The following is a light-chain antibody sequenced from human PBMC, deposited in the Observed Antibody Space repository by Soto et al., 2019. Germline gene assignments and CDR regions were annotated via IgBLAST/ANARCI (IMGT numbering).Light chain of an antibody. CDR1: QTISSW. V-gene: IGKV1-5*01. CDR3: QQYNNWIT. CDR2: DAS. Sequence: IQMTQSPSTLSASVGHTVTITLRASQTISSWLAWYQQKPGKAPKLLIYDASSWESGVPSRFSGSGSGTEFTLTISSLQSEDFAVYYCQQYNNWITFGQGTRLEIK. J-gene: IGKJ5*01.